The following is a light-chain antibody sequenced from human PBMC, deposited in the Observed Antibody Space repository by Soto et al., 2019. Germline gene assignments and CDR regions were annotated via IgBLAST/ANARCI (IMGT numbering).Light chain of an antibody. CDR3: CSVAGHYTLV. V-gene: IGLV2-11*01. J-gene: IGLJ2*01. CDR2: DVN. CDR1: SSDVGGYNT. Sequence: QSALTQPRSVSGSPGQSVTISCTGTSSDVGGYNTVSWYQQYPGKAPKFMIYDVNKRPSGVPDRFSGSKSGNTASLTISGLQAEDEADYYCCSVAGHYTLVFGGGTKLTVL.